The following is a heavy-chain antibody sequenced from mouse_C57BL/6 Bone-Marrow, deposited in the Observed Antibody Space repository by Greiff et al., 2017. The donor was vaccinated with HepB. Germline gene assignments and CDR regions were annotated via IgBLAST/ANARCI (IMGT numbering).Heavy chain of an antibody. D-gene: IGHD1-1*01. V-gene: IGHV1-55*01. J-gene: IGHJ2*01. CDR2: IYPGSGST. Sequence: QVQLQQPGAELVKPGASVKMSCKASGYTFTSYWITRVKQRPGQGLEWIGDIYPGSGSTNYNEKFKSKATLTVDTSSSTAYMQLSSLTSEDSAVYYCARSPTVVATGFDYWGQGTTLTVSS. CDR1: GYTFTSYW. CDR3: ARSPTVVATGFDY.